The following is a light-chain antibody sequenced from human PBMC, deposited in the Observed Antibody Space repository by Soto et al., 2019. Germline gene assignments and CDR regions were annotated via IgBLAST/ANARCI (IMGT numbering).Light chain of an antibody. CDR1: SDDVDFSTY. Sequence: QSALTQPRSVSGSPGQSVTISCTATSDDVDFSTYVSWYQQRPGKAPKLLIFDVTQRPSGVPHRFAGSKSGDTASLTISGLQADDEADSFCCSYTGRVTFVIFGGGTKLTVL. CDR3: CSYTGRVTFVI. J-gene: IGLJ2*01. CDR2: DVT. V-gene: IGLV2-11*01.